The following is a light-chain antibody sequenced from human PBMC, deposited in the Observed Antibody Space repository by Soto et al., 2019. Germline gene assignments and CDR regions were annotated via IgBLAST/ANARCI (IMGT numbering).Light chain of an antibody. V-gene: IGKV1-5*03. J-gene: IGKJ4*01. CDR1: LSISSW. CDR2: RAY. CDR3: QQYNSYPLT. Sequence: DIQITQSPSTLSASVGDRVTITCRARLSISSWLACYQHRPGKAPNLLIYRAYSLESGVPSRLSGSSSRTQFTLTFTSLQPDDCATHSGQQYNSYPLTFGGETKVVIK.